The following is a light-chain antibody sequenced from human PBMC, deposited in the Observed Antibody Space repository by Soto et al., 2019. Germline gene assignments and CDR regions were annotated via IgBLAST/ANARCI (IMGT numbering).Light chain of an antibody. J-gene: IGKJ4*01. CDR3: QPYNSWPLT. CDR1: QGIGDT. CDR2: DTS. V-gene: IGKV3-15*01. Sequence: EVVMSQSPATLSASPGEGATLSCRASQGIGDTLAWYQHKPGQTPRLLIYDTSTRATGVPTRFSGSRSGAEFTLTINSLQSEDFAVYYCQPYNSWPLTFGGGTKVEIK.